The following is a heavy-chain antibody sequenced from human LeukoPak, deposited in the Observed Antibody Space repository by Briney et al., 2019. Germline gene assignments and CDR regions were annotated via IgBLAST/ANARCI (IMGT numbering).Heavy chain of an antibody. CDR2: IYYSGST. J-gene: IGHJ2*01. D-gene: IGHD4-17*01. V-gene: IGHV4-39*01. Sequence: PSETLSLTCTVSGGSISSGSYYWAWIRQPPGKGLEWIGTIYYSGSTYYTPSLKTRVTISINTSKNQFSLRLSSVTAADTAVHXCARRTLXTSVTPGDLWGRGTLVTVSS. CDR1: GGSISSGSYY. CDR3: ARRTLXTSVTPGDL.